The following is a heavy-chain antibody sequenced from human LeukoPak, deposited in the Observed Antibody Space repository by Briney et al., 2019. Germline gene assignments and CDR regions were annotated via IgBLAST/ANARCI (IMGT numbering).Heavy chain of an antibody. D-gene: IGHD2-15*01. J-gene: IGHJ5*02. V-gene: IGHV4-34*01. Sequence: SETLSLTCAVYGGSFSGYYWSWIRQPPGKGLEWIGEINHSGSTNYNPSLKSRVTISVDTSKNQFSLKLSSVTAADTAVYYCAREHGGRLNWFDPWGQGTLVTVSS. CDR2: INHSGST. CDR3: AREHGGRLNWFDP. CDR1: GGSFSGYY.